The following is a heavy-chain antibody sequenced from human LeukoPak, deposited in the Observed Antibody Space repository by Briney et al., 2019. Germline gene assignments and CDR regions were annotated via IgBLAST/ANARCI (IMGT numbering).Heavy chain of an antibody. V-gene: IGHV4-59*11. CDR2: IYYSGST. D-gene: IGHD4-23*01. Sequence: SETLSLTCTVSGGSISSHYWSWIRQPPGEGLEWIGYIYYSGSTNYNPSLKSRVTISVDTSKNQFSLKLSSVTAADTAVYYCARGVRWLYYYYYMDVWGKGTTVTVS. J-gene: IGHJ6*03. CDR1: GGSISSHY. CDR3: ARGVRWLYYYYYMDV.